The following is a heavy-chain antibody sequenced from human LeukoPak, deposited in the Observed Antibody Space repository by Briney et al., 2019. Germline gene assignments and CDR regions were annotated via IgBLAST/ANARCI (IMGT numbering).Heavy chain of an antibody. D-gene: IGHD2-2*02. V-gene: IGHV3-30-3*01. CDR2: ISYDGSNK. CDR1: GFTFSSYA. J-gene: IGHJ4*02. Sequence: GGSLRLSCAASGFTFSSYAMHWVRQAPGKGLEWVAVISYDGSNKYYADSVKGRFTISRDNSKNTLYLQMNSLRAEDTAVYYCARDGYCSSTSCYIWVLLDYWGQGTLVTVSS. CDR3: ARDGYCSSTSCYIWVLLDY.